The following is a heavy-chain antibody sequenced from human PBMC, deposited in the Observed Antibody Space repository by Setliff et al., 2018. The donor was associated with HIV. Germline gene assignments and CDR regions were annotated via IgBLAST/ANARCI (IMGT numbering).Heavy chain of an antibody. D-gene: IGHD3-16*02. Sequence: PSETLSLTCTVSGGSISSDSSDYLWSWIRQAPGKGLEWIGYIYYAGDTNFNPSLKSRVTLSVDMSTNQVSLKLNSMTAADTAVYYCAIVSPGGYSSSPGPSYWGRGKLVTVSS. CDR2: IYYAGDT. CDR1: GGSISSDSSDY. J-gene: IGHJ4*02. V-gene: IGHV4-61*01. CDR3: AIVSPGGYSSSPGPSY.